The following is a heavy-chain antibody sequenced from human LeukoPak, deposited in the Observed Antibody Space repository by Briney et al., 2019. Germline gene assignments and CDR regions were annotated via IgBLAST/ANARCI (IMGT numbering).Heavy chain of an antibody. CDR3: ARDPGYHRGHDAFDI. CDR2: IIPILGIA. Sequence: LVKVSCKASGGTFSSYAISWVRQAPGQGLEWMGRIIPILGIANYAQKFQGRVTITADKSTSTAYMELSSLRSEDTAVYYCARDPGYHRGHDAFDIWGQRTMVTVSS. D-gene: IGHD3-16*02. CDR1: GGTFSSYA. J-gene: IGHJ3*02. V-gene: IGHV1-69*04.